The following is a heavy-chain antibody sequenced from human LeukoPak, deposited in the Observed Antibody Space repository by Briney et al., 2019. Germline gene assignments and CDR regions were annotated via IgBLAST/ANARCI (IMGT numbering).Heavy chain of an antibody. CDR2: IYYSGST. D-gene: IGHD4-17*01. V-gene: IGHV4-59*08. CDR1: GGSISSYY. CDR3: ARHLTTVTPFDY. Sequence: SETLSLTCTVSGGSISSYYWSWIRQPPGKGLEWIGYIYYSGSTNYNPSLKSRVTISVDTSKNQFSLKLSSVIAADTAVYYCARHLTTVTPFDYWGQGTLVTVSS. J-gene: IGHJ4*02.